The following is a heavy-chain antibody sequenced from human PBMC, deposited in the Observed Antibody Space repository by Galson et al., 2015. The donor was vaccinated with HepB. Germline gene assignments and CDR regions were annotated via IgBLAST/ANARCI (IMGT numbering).Heavy chain of an antibody. CDR3: ARVSARTGPPWFDP. CDR2: IIPILGIA. J-gene: IGHJ5*02. CDR1: GGTFSSYA. Sequence: SVKVSCKASGGTFSSYAISWVRQAPGQGLEWMGGIIPILGIANYAQKFQGRVTITADKSTSTAYMELSSLRSEDTAVYYCARVSARTGPPWFDPWGQGTLVTVSS. V-gene: IGHV1-69*10. D-gene: IGHD1-14*01.